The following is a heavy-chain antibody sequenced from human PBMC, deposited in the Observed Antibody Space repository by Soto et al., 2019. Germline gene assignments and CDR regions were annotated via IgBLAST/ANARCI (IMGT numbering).Heavy chain of an antibody. V-gene: IGHV3-23*01. D-gene: IGHD6-19*01. CDR1: GFTFSSYA. J-gene: IGHJ4*02. CDR2: ISGSGGST. Sequence: GGSLRLSCAASGFTFSSYAMSWVRQAPGKGLEWVSAISGSGGSTYYADSVKGRFTISRDNSKNTLYLQMNSLRAEETAVYYCAKDDGDGWIFDYWGQGTLVTVSS. CDR3: AKDDGDGWIFDY.